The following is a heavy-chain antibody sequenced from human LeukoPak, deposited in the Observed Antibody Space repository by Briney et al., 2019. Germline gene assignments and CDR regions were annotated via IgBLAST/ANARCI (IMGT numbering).Heavy chain of an antibody. J-gene: IGHJ4*02. V-gene: IGHV3-30*03. D-gene: IGHD7-27*01. Sequence: PGGSLRLSCAASGFTFSNNAMHWVRQAPGKGLEWVALISYDGSNKHYADSVKGRFTISRDNSKNTLYLQMNSLRAEDTAVYYCARGLTGGDPVWGQGTLVTVSS. CDR3: ARGLTGGDPV. CDR2: ISYDGSNK. CDR1: GFTFSNNA.